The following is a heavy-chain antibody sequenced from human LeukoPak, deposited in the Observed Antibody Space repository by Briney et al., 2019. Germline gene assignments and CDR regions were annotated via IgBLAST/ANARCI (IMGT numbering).Heavy chain of an antibody. CDR3: AKGVGATTHFDY. D-gene: IGHD1-26*01. J-gene: IGHJ4*02. CDR1: GFTFSSYA. Sequence: GGSLRLSCAASGFTFSSYAMSWVRQAPGRGLEWVSAISGSGGSTYYADSVKGRFTISRDNSKNTLYLQMNSLRAEDTAVYYCAKGVGATTHFDYWGQGTLVTVSS. V-gene: IGHV3-23*01. CDR2: ISGSGGST.